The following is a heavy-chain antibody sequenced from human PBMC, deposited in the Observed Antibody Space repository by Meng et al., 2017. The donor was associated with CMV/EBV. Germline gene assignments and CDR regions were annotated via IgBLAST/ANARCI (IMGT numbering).Heavy chain of an antibody. CDR2: IIPIFGTA. CDR1: GGTFSSYA. D-gene: IGHD2-2*02. V-gene: IGHV1-69*05. J-gene: IGHJ6*02. CDR3: ARAHYAPGYCSSTSCYNRWGMDV. Sequence: SVKVSCKASGGTFSSYAISWVRQAPGQGLEWMGGIIPIFGTANYAQKSQGRVTITTDESTSTAYMELSSLRSEDTAVYYCARAHYAPGYCSSTSCYNRWGMDVWGQGTTVTVSS.